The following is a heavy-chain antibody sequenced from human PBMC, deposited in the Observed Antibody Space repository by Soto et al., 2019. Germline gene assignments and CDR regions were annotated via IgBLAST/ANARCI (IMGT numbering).Heavy chain of an antibody. CDR1: GGSFSGYY. J-gene: IGHJ6*02. CDR2: INHSGST. Sequence: SETLSLTGAVYGGSFSGYYWSCIRQPPGKGLEWIGEINHSGSTNYHPSLLSRVTISVDTSMNEFSLRLSSVTAADTAVYYCARLNGYCVSTSCHGYYGMDVWGQGTTVTVSS. CDR3: ARLNGYCVSTSCHGYYGMDV. D-gene: IGHD2-2*03. V-gene: IGHV4-34*01.